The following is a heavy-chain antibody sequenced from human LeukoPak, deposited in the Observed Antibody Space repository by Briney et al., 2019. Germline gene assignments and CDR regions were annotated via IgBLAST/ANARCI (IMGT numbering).Heavy chain of an antibody. Sequence: PGGSLRLSCAASGFTFRTYAMSWVRQAPGKGLEWVSAISGSGGSTYYADSVKGRFTVSRDNSKNTLYLQMNRLRAEDTAVSYCAKRHGYSSGWFYFDCWGQGTLVTVSS. CDR3: AKRHGYSSGWFYFDC. D-gene: IGHD6-19*01. CDR1: GFTFRTYA. CDR2: ISGSGGST. V-gene: IGHV3-23*01. J-gene: IGHJ4*02.